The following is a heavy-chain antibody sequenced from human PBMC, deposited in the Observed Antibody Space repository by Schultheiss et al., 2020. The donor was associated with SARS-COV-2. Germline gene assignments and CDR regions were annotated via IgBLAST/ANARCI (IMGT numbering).Heavy chain of an antibody. J-gene: IGHJ4*02. CDR2: IYYSGST. Sequence: SETLSLTCAVYGGSFSGYYWSWIRQPPGKGLEWIGYIYYSGSTNYNPSLKSRVTISVDTSKNQFSLKLSSVTAADTAVYYCARDVRGYSYGYDYWGQGTLVTVSS. V-gene: IGHV4-59*01. CDR3: ARDVRGYSYGYDY. CDR1: GGSFSGYY. D-gene: IGHD5-18*01.